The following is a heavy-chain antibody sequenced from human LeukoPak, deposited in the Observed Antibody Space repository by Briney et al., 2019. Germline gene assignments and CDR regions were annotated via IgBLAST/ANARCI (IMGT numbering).Heavy chain of an antibody. Sequence: GGSLRLSCAASGFTFSSYAMSWVREAPARGLEWVSSLRGNGDTFYAESVKGRFSLSRDDSRNTVYLHLNNLRVEDTAVYYCAKASWVSNADVVLWGQGTVVTVSS. CDR3: AKASWVSNADVVL. V-gene: IGHV3-23*01. CDR2: LRGNGDT. D-gene: IGHD2-15*01. CDR1: GFTFSSYA. J-gene: IGHJ4*02.